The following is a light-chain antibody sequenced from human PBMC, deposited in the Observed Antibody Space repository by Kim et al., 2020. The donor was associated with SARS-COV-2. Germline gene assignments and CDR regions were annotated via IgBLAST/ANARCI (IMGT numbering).Light chain of an antibody. CDR2: DVS. V-gene: IGLV2-14*03. J-gene: IGLJ3*02. CDR1: SSDVGGYNY. CDR3: SSYTSSSRV. Sequence: QSALTQPASVPGSPGQSITISCTGTSSDVGGYNYVSWYQQHPGKAPKLMIYDVSNRPSGVSNRFSGSKSGNTASLTISGLQAEDEADYYCSSYTSSSRVFGGGTQLTVL.